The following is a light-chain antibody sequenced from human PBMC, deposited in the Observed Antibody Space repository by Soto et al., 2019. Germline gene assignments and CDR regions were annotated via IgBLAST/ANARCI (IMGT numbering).Light chain of an antibody. CDR1: QGISSA. V-gene: IGKV1-13*02. J-gene: IGKJ5*01. CDR3: QQLNTFPFT. Sequence: AIQLTQSPSSLSASVGDRVSITCRASQGISSALAWYQHKPGKPPKLLIYDASSLQSGVPSRFSGSESGTDCTLTISILQPDDFAIYYCQQLNTFPFTFGQGTRLEIK. CDR2: DAS.